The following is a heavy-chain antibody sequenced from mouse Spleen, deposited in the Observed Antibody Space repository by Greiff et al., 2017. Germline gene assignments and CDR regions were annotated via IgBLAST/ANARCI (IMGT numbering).Heavy chain of an antibody. Sequence: EVQLVESGGGLVKPGGSLKLSCAASGFTFSDSGMHWVRQAPEKGLEWVAYISSGSSTIYYADTVKGRFTISRDNAKNTLFLQRTSLRSEDTALYYCARNYRYFDVWGAGTTVTVSS. J-gene: IGHJ1*01. V-gene: IGHV5-17*01. CDR2: ISSGSSTI. CDR3: ARNYRYFDV. CDR1: GFTFSDSG.